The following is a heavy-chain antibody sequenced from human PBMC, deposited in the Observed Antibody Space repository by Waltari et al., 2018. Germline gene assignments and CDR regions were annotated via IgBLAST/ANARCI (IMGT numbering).Heavy chain of an antibody. CDR1: GFTCSSYA. D-gene: IGHD6-25*01. J-gene: IGHJ4*02. Sequence: QVQLVESGGGVVQPGRSLSLSCAASGFTCSSYAMHWVRQAPGKGLEWVAVISYDGSNKYYADSVKGRFTISRDNSKNTLYLQMNSLRAEDTAVYYCARGPPGGLFDYWGQGTLVTVSS. CDR3: ARGPPGGLFDY. V-gene: IGHV3-30-3*01. CDR2: ISYDGSNK.